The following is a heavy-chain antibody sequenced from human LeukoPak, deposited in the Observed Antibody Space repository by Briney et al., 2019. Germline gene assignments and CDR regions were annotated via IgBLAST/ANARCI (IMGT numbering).Heavy chain of an antibody. CDR1: GYSFTSYW. Sequence: GDSLKISCKGSGYSFTSYWIAWVRQMPGKGLEWMGMIYPGGSDIRYSPSFQGLVTISADKSISTAYLQWSSLKASDTAMYYCARQEYCSGGSCYTWFDPWGQGTLVTVSS. V-gene: IGHV5-51*01. J-gene: IGHJ5*02. CDR2: IYPGGSDI. CDR3: ARQEYCSGGSCYTWFDP. D-gene: IGHD2-15*01.